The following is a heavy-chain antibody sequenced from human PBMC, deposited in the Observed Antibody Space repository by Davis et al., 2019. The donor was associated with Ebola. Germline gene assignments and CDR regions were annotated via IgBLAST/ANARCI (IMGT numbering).Heavy chain of an antibody. CDR1: GFSVRTNF. D-gene: IGHD5-12*01. J-gene: IGHJ4*02. V-gene: IGHV3-53*01. Sequence: GESLKISCAAYGFSVRTNFIHWVRQAPGRGLEWVALIYGSGSTYYADSVKGRFTISRDNSKNTLDLQMNSLRAEDTAVYYCAREGYLVATLPFDNWGRGILVSVSS. CDR3: AREGYLVATLPFDN. CDR2: IYGSGST.